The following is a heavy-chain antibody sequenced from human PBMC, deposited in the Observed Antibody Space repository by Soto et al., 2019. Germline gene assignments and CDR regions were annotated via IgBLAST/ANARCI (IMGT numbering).Heavy chain of an antibody. V-gene: IGHV3-30*03. CDR2: ISYDGSNK. D-gene: IGHD5-18*01. CDR3: AYSYGYDY. CDR1: GFTFSSYG. Sequence: GGSLRLSCAASGFTFSSYGMHWVRQAPGKGLEWVAVISYDGSNKYYADSVKGRFTISRDNSKNTLYLQMNSLRAEDAAVYYCAYSYGYDYWGQGTLVTVSS. J-gene: IGHJ4*02.